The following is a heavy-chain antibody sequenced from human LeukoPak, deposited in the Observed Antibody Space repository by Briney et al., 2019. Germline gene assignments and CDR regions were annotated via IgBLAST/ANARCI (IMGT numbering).Heavy chain of an antibody. V-gene: IGHV1-46*01. Sequence: ASVKVSCKASGGTFSSYAISWVRQAPGQGLEWMGIINPSGGSTSYAQKFQGRVTMTRDTSTSTVYMELSSLRSEDTAVYYCARDPPRRFDGDADILTGYSESFDYWGQGTLVTVSS. CDR1: GGTFSSYA. CDR3: ARDPPRRFDGDADILTGYSESFDY. J-gene: IGHJ4*02. CDR2: INPSGGST. D-gene: IGHD3-9*01.